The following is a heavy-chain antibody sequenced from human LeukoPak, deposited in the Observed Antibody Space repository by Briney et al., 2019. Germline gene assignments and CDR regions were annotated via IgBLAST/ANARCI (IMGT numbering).Heavy chain of an antibody. CDR3: ARDSVVAATIWFDP. V-gene: IGHV1-2*02. CDR2: INTNSGGT. J-gene: IGHJ5*02. D-gene: IGHD2-15*01. Sequence: ASVTVSCKSSGYTFTIYGISWVRHAPGQGLELMGWINTNSGGTNYAQKFQGRVTMTRDTSISKAYMELSRLTSDDTAVYYCARDSVVAATIWFDPWGQGTLVTVSS. CDR1: GYTFTIYG.